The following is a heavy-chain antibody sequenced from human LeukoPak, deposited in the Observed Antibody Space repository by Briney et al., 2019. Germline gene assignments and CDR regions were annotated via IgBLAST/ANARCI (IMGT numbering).Heavy chain of an antibody. CDR3: AKVSDYYYYYGLDV. CDR1: GYSLTSYD. V-gene: IGHV1-8*01. D-gene: IGHD2/OR15-2a*01. Sequence: GASVTVSFKAAGYSLTSYDNNWVRQATGQGLEWMGWMNPNSGNRGYAQKFHGRVTMTRNTSISTAYMELSRLRSEDTAVYYWAKVSDYYYYYGLDVWGQGTTVTVSS. CDR2: MNPNSGNR. J-gene: IGHJ6*02.